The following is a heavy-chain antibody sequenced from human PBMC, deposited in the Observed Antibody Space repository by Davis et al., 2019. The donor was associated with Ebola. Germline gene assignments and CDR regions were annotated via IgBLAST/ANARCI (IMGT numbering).Heavy chain of an antibody. J-gene: IGHJ4*02. Sequence: PGGSLRLSCAASGFAFTYSAMSCVRQAPGTGLQWVSAINSNAAYTDYTDSVKGRFTISRDNSKNTLYLQMNNLRVEDTAVYYCMKQLTAAEGPDFDFWGQGTLVTVSS. CDR3: MKQLTAAEGPDFDF. D-gene: IGHD2-2*01. CDR2: INSNAAYT. CDR1: GFAFTYSA. V-gene: IGHV3-23*01.